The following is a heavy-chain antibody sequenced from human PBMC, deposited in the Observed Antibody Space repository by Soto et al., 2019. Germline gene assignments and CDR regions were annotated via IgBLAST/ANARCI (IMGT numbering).Heavy chain of an antibody. V-gene: IGHV3-23*01. J-gene: IGHJ4*02. Sequence: EVQLLESGGGLVQPGGSLRLSCAASGFSVSSYGMNWVRQAPGKGLECVSGISNSGTTTYYADSVKGRFTISRDNSKTPLYLQMNSLRAEDTAVYYCVKVCFGILRLTTPDYWGQGTLVTVSS. D-gene: IGHD1-1*01. CDR2: ISNSGTTT. CDR3: VKVCFGILRLTTPDY. CDR1: GFSVSSYG.